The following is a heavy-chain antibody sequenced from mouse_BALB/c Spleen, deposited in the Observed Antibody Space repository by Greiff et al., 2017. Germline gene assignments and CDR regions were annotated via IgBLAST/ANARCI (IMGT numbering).Heavy chain of an antibody. CDR1: GYAFSSYW. D-gene: IGHD2-4*01. J-gene: IGHJ4*01. Sequence: VQLQQSGAELVRPGSSVKISCKASGYAFSSYWMNWVKQRPGQGLEWIGQIYPGDGDTNYNGKFKGKATLTADKSSSTAYMQLSSLTSEDSAVYFCARDDFTGDYYAMDYWGQGTSVTVSS. CDR3: ARDDFTGDYYAMDY. CDR2: IYPGDGDT. V-gene: IGHV1-80*01.